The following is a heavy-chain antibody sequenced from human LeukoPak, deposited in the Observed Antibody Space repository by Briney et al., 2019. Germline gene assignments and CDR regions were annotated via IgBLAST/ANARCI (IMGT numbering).Heavy chain of an antibody. Sequence: NPSETLSLTCSVSGGSISSSLYFWGWIRQSPGKGLEWIGTVYSSGSTHYNPSLKSRVTLSIDTPNNRFSLNLSSVTAADTAVYYCARVKSAAADNWGQGTLVTVSS. CDR2: VYSSGST. CDR1: GGSISSSLYF. CDR3: ARVKSAAADN. V-gene: IGHV4-39*07. J-gene: IGHJ4*02. D-gene: IGHD6-13*01.